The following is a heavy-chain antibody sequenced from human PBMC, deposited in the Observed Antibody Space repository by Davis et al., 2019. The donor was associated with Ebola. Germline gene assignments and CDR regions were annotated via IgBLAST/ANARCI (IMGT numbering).Heavy chain of an antibody. CDR1: GGSISTGEDY. Sequence: SETLSLTCTVSGGSISTGEDYWSWIRQPPGKGLEWIGHIFYSGSTFANPSLKSRVTISVDTSKNQFSLKLSSVTAADTAVYYCARRSLYYDSSGYYHVGFDYWGQGTLVTVSS. V-gene: IGHV4-30-4*01. D-gene: IGHD3-22*01. J-gene: IGHJ4*02. CDR2: IFYSGST. CDR3: ARRSLYYDSSGYYHVGFDY.